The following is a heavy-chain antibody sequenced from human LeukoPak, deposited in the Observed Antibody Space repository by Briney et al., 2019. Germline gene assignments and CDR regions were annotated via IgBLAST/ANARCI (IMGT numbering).Heavy chain of an antibody. CDR2: INPNIGGT. D-gene: IGHD2-21*02. CDR3: ARGKTMVYCGGDCYRFDN. J-gene: IGHJ4*02. V-gene: IGHV1-2*02. CDR1: GYTFTSYY. Sequence: GASVKVSCKASGYTFTSYYMHWVRQAPGQGLEWMGWINPNIGGTNYAQKFQGRVTMTRDTSISTAYMELSRLLSGDTAVYYCARGKTMVYCGGDCYRFDNWGQGTLVTVSS.